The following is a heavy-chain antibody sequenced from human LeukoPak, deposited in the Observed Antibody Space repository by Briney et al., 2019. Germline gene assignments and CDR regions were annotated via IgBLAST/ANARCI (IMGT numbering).Heavy chain of an antibody. J-gene: IGHJ4*02. Sequence: ASVKVSCKASGYTFTTHGIAWVRQAPGQGLEWMGWISAHNGNTNYAQSLQGRVTMTTDTSTNTAYMELRSLRSDDTAVYYCARSYYDFWSGYSSRVLDYWGQGTLVTVSS. CDR3: ARSYYDFWSGYSSRVLDY. CDR2: ISAHNGNT. D-gene: IGHD3-3*01. V-gene: IGHV1-18*01. CDR1: GYTFTTHG.